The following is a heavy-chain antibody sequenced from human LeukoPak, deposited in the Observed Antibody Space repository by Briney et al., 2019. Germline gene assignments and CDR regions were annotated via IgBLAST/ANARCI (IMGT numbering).Heavy chain of an antibody. V-gene: IGHV3-30*03. CDR3: ARDRGESYYIYYYYGMDV. D-gene: IGHD3-10*01. Sequence: GGSLRLSCAASGFTFSNYGMHWVRQAPGKGLEWVAVISYDGSNKYYADSVKGRFTISRDNSKNTLYLQMNSLRAEDTAVYYCARDRGESYYIYYYYGMDVWGKGTTVTVSS. CDR2: ISYDGSNK. J-gene: IGHJ6*04. CDR1: GFTFSNYG.